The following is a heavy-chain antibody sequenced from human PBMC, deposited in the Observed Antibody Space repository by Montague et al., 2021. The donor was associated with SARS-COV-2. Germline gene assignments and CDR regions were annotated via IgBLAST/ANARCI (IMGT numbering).Heavy chain of an antibody. CDR3: ASVYTVTYYFDY. J-gene: IGHJ4*02. CDR2: IYPGGNT. CDR1: GGSISSGCFY. Sequence: TLSLTCTVSGGSISSGCFYWSWIRQPAGKGLEWIGLIYPGGNTYYXXXLKSRVTISVDTSKNQFSLKLSSVTAADTAAYYCASVYTVTYYFDYWGRGTLVTVSS. V-gene: IGHV4-61*02. D-gene: IGHD4-17*01.